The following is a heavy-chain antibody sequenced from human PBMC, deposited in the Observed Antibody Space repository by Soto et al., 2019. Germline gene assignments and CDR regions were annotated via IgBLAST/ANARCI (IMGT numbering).Heavy chain of an antibody. CDR1: GGSISSYY. Sequence: QVQLQESGPGLVKPSETLSLTCTVSGGSISSYYWSWIRQPPGKGLEWIGYIYYSGSTNYNPSLKSRVTISVDTSKNQFSLKLSSVTAADTAVYYCASDPIYGDYGVGYWGQGTLVTVSS. CDR2: IYYSGST. J-gene: IGHJ4*02. V-gene: IGHV4-59*08. CDR3: ASDPIYGDYGVGY. D-gene: IGHD4-17*01.